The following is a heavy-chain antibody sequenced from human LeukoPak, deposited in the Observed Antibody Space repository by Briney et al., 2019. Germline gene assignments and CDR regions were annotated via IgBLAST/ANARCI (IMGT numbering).Heavy chain of an antibody. J-gene: IGHJ4*02. CDR1: GFTFSSYG. Sequence: GRSLRLSCAASGFTFSSYGMHWVRQAPGKGLEWVAVISYDGSNKYYADSVKGRFTISRDNSKNTLYLQMNSLRAEDTAVYYCAKVVGATHLPVGYWGQGTLVTASS. D-gene: IGHD1-26*01. CDR3: AKVVGATHLPVGY. V-gene: IGHV3-30*18. CDR2: ISYDGSNK.